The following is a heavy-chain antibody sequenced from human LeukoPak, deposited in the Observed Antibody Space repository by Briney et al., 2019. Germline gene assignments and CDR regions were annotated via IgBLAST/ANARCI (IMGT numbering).Heavy chain of an antibody. J-gene: IGHJ4*02. V-gene: IGHV3-33*01. CDR3: AREIFGPGSYPDF. D-gene: IGHD3-10*01. CDR1: GFAFNTYA. CDR2: IWHDGSHT. Sequence: GRSLRLSCAASGFAFNTYAMHWVRQAPGQGLEWVALIWHDGSHTFYSNSVRGQFTISRDNSKNTVSPQMNNLRPEDTAVYYCAREIFGPGSYPDFWGQGTLVTVSS.